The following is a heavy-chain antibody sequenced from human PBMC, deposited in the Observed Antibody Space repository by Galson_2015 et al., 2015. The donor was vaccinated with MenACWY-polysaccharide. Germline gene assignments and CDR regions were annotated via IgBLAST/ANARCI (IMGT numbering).Heavy chain of an antibody. D-gene: IGHD4-23*01. CDR2: INTDGRTT. J-gene: IGHJ5*02. V-gene: IGHV3-74*01. CDR1: GFTFSNFW. CDR3: ARDLYGGMT. Sequence: SLRLSCAASGFTFSNFWMHWVRHAPGKGLVWVSRINTDGRTTTYADSVKGRFTISRDDAKNTVYLQMNSLRAEDTAVYYCARDLYGGMTWGQGTLVTVSS.